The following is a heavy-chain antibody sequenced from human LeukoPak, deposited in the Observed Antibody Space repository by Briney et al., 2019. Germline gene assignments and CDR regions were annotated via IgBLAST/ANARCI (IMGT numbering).Heavy chain of an antibody. CDR1: GYTFTGYY. CDR2: INPNSGGT. V-gene: IGHV1-2*02. J-gene: IGHJ4*02. CDR3: ARALHRVAVAGTRF. Sequence: ASVKVSFKASGYTFTGYYMHWVRLAPGQGLEWMGWINPNSGGTNYAQKFRGRVTMTRDTSISTAYMELSRLRSDDTAVYYCARALHRVAVAGTRFWGQGTLVTVSS. D-gene: IGHD6-19*01.